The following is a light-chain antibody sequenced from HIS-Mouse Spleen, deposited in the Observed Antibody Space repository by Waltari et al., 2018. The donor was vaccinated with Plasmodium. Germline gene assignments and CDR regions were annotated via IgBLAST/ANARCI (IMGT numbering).Light chain of an antibody. V-gene: IGLV1-40*01. J-gene: IGLJ1*01. CDR2: GNR. CDR3: SSYTSSSTLV. Sequence: QSVLTQPPSVSGAPGQRVTISCTGSSSNIGAGYDVHWYQQLPGTAPKLLIYGNRHRPSGVPDRFSGSKSGNTASLTISGLQAEDEADYYCSSYTSSSTLVFGTGTKVTVL. CDR1: SSNIGAGYD.